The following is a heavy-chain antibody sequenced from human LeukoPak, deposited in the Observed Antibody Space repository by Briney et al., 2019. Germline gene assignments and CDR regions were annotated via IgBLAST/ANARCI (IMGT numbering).Heavy chain of an antibody. J-gene: IGHJ4*02. D-gene: IGHD6-19*01. Sequence: GGSLRLSCAASGFTFSSYAMSWVRQAPGKGLEWVSGISGSGGSTYYVDSVKGRFTISRHNSKNTLYLQMNSLRAEDTAVYYCAKGHSSGWSHNFDYWGQGTLVTVSS. CDR1: GFTFSSYA. V-gene: IGHV3-23*01. CDR3: AKGHSSGWSHNFDY. CDR2: ISGSGGST.